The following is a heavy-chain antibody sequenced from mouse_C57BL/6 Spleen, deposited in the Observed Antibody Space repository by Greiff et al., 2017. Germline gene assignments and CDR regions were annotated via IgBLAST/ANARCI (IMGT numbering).Heavy chain of an antibody. V-gene: IGHV1-26*01. D-gene: IGHD1-1*01. CDR3: ARRHYYYGSSGLDY. Sequence: EVQLQQSGPELVKPGASVKISCKASGYTFTDYYMNWVKQSHGKSLEWIGDINPNNGGTSYNQKFKGKATLTVDKSSSTAYMELRSLTSEDSAVYYCARRHYYYGSSGLDYWGQGTTLTVSS. CDR1: GYTFTDYY. J-gene: IGHJ2*01. CDR2: INPNNGGT.